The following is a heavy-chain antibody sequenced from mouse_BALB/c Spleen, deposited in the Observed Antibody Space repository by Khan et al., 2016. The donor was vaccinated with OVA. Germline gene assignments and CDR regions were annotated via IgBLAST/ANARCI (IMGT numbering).Heavy chain of an antibody. CDR1: GFTLTSYG. Sequence: QVQLKQSGPGLVAPSQSLYITCNVSGFTLTSYGVHWVSQPPGKGLEWMGVIWAGGSTNYNSALLSRLSISKDNSKSQIFLKKNSLQTDDTAMYYCAGLVGLWGQGTTLTVSS. V-gene: IGHV2-9*02. J-gene: IGHJ2*01. CDR3: AGLVGL. CDR2: IWAGGST.